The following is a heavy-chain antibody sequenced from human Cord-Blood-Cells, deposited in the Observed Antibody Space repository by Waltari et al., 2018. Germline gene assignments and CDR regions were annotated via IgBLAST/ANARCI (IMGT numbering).Heavy chain of an antibody. CDR1: GFTFSSYS. CDR3: ARVTGDY. Sequence: EVQLVESGGGLVQPGWSLRLSFAAPGFTFSSYSMNWVRQAPGKGLGLVSYISSSSSTIYYADSVKGRFTISRDNAKNSLYLQMNSLGDEVTAVYYCARVTGDYWGQGTLVTVSS. V-gene: IGHV3-48*02. CDR2: ISSSSSTI. D-gene: IGHD1-20*01. J-gene: IGHJ4*02.